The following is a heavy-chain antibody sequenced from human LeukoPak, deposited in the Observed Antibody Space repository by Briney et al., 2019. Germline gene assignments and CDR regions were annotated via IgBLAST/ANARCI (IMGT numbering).Heavy chain of an antibody. CDR1: GYTFTGYY. Sequence: ASVKVSCKASGYTFTGYYMHWVRQAPGQGLEWMGWINPNSGGTNYAQKVQGRVTMTRDTAISTDYMEVSRLRSDHTAVYFCAREPLDPCFYMDVLGKGTTVTVSS. V-gene: IGHV1-2*02. CDR2: INPNSGGT. CDR3: AREPLDPCFYMDV. D-gene: IGHD2-21*01. J-gene: IGHJ6*03.